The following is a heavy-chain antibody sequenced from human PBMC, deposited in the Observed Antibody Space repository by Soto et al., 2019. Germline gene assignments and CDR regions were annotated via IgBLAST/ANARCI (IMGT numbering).Heavy chain of an antibody. V-gene: IGHV4-30-4*01. D-gene: IGHD3-10*01. CDR1: GDSISSGNKY. Sequence: SETLSLTCTVSGDSISSGNKYWSWIRQPPGKGLEWIGYIFSSGSTYYNPSLKSRVTISVDTSKNQFSLKLSSVTAADTAVYYCARRMVRGVTAQYYYYGMDVWGQGTTVTVSS. J-gene: IGHJ6*02. CDR2: IFSSGST. CDR3: ARRMVRGVTAQYYYYGMDV.